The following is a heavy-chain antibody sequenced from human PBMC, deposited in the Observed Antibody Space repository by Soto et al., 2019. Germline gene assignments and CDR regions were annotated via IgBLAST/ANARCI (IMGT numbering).Heavy chain of an antibody. V-gene: IGHV3-11*01. D-gene: IGHD6-13*01. CDR2: ITSSGSTI. J-gene: IGHJ6*02. CDR3: ARDRSSSWYGRGYYYYGMDV. CDR1: GFTFSDYY. Sequence: QVQLVESGGGLVKPGGSLRLSCAASGFTFSDYYMSWIRQAPGKGLEYVSYITSSGSTIYYADSVKGRFTISRDNAKNSLYLQMNSLRAEDTAVYYCARDRSSSWYGRGYYYYGMDVWDQGTTVTVSS.